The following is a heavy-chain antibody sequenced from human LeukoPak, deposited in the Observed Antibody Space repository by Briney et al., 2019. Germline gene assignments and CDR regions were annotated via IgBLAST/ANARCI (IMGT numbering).Heavy chain of an antibody. D-gene: IGHD6-6*01. Sequence: GSLRLSCAASGFTFSSYAMSWVRQAPGKGLEWVSAISGSGGSTYYADSVKGRFTISRDNSKNTLYLQMNSPRAEDTAVYYCAKGYYSSSGAFDIWGQGTMVTVSS. CDR2: ISGSGGST. CDR1: GFTFSSYA. CDR3: AKGYYSSSGAFDI. V-gene: IGHV3-23*01. J-gene: IGHJ3*02.